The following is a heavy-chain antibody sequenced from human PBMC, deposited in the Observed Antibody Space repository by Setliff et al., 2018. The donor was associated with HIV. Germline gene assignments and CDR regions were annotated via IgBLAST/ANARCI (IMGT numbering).Heavy chain of an antibody. D-gene: IGHD5-18*01. CDR3: ARDAVTWIQLWLHYNYYMDV. J-gene: IGHJ6*03. Sequence: SLKISCAASGFTFSSYSMNWVRQAPGKGLEWVSYISSSSSTIYYADSVKGRFTISRDNAKNSLYLQMNSLRAEDTAVYYCARDAVTWIQLWLHYNYYMDVWGKGTTVTVSS. CDR1: GFTFSSYS. V-gene: IGHV3-48*01. CDR2: ISSSSSTI.